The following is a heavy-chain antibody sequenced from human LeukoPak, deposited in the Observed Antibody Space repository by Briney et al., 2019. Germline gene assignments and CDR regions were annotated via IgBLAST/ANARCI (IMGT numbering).Heavy chain of an antibody. J-gene: IGHJ4*01. V-gene: IGHV6-1*01. CDR1: GDSVSSNTAA. D-gene: IGHD6-19*01. Sequence: SQTLSLTCVISGDSVSSNTAAWNWTRQSPSRGLQWLGRTYYRSRWYDDYAMSVQSRLTITSDTSKNQFSLELAPVTPEDTAVYYCARGTMGMTVALFEFWGQGTLVTVSS. CDR3: ARGTMGMTVALFEF. CDR2: TYYRSRWYD.